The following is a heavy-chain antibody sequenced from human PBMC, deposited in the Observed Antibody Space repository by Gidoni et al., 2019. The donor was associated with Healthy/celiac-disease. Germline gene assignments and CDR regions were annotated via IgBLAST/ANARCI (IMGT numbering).Heavy chain of an antibody. CDR3: ARGVPLEGFDY. CDR2: IYSGGST. CDR1: GFTVSSNY. V-gene: IGHV3-66*01. J-gene: IGHJ4*02. D-gene: IGHD3-10*01. Sequence: EVQLVESGGGLVQPGGSLRLSCAASGFTVSSNYMSWVRQAPGKGLGLVSVIYSGGSTYYADSVKGRFTISRDNSKNTLYLQMNSLRAEDTAVYYCARGVPLEGFDYWGQGTLVTVSS.